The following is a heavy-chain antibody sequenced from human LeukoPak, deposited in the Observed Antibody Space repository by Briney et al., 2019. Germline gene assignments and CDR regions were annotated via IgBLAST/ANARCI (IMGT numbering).Heavy chain of an antibody. CDR1: GYTFTGYY. CDR3: ASARANPYYYYYMDV. CDR2: INPNSGGT. Sequence: ASVKVSCKASGYTFTGYYMHWVRQAPGQGLEWMGWINPNSGGTNYAQKFQGRVTMTRDTSISTAYMELSRLRSDDTAVYYCASARANPYYYYYMDVWGKGTTVTVSS. J-gene: IGHJ6*03. V-gene: IGHV1-2*02.